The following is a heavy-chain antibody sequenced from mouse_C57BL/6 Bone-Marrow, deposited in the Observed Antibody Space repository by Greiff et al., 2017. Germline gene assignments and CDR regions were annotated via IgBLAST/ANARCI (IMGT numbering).Heavy chain of an antibody. D-gene: IGHD2-3*01. V-gene: IGHV1-39*01. CDR3: ARGYEDDYAIYY. CDR1: GYSFTDYN. J-gene: IGHJ4*01. Sequence: VQLQQSGPELVKPGASVKISCTASGYSFTDYNMNWVKQSNGKSHEWIGVIIPNYGTTSYNQTFKGKATLTGDQSTSTSYLQLNSLTSEDSAVYYCARGYEDDYAIYYGGRGTSATVSS. CDR2: IIPNYGTT.